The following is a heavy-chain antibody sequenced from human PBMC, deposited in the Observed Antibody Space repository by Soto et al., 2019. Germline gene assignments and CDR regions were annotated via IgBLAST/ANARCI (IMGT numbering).Heavy chain of an antibody. CDR3: AKRPRYCSSTSCYYWLDP. D-gene: IGHD2-2*01. CDR2: ISGSGGST. CDR1: GFTFSSYA. J-gene: IGHJ5*02. Sequence: GGSLRLSCAASGFTFSSYAMSWVRQAPGKGLEWVSAISGSGGSTYYADSVKGRFTISRDNSKNTLYLQMNSLRAEDTAVYYCAKRPRYCSSTSCYYWLDPWGQGTLVTVSS. V-gene: IGHV3-23*01.